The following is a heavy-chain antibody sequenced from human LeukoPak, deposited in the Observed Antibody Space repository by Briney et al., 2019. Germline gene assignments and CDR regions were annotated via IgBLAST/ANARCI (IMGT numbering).Heavy chain of an antibody. CDR2: ISYDGSNK. V-gene: IGHV3-30-3*01. J-gene: IGHJ4*02. CDR1: GFTFSSYA. CDR3: ARETARIAAAGYFDY. Sequence: GRSLRLSCAASGFTFSSYAMHWVRRAPGKGLEWVAVISYDGSNKYYADSVKGRFTISRDNSKNTLYLQMNSLRAEDTAVYYCARETARIAAAGYFDYWGQGTLVTVSS. D-gene: IGHD6-13*01.